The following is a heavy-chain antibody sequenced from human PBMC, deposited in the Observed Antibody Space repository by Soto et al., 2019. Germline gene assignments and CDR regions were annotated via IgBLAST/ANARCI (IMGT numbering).Heavy chain of an antibody. CDR3: ATAYSSGWAFDN. D-gene: IGHD6-25*01. Sequence: QVQLVQSGAEVKKPGASVKVSCKASGYTFTSYAIDWVRQAPGQRLEWMGWINGGNGDTKYSEEFQGRVTVTRDTSASTAYMELSTLRPEDTAVYYWATAYSSGWAFDNWGQGTLVTVSS. V-gene: IGHV1-3*01. CDR1: GYTFTSYA. J-gene: IGHJ4*02. CDR2: INGGNGDT.